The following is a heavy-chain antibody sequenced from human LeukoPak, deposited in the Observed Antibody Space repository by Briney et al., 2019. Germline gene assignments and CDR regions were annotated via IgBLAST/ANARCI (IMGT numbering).Heavy chain of an antibody. J-gene: IGHJ6*03. D-gene: IGHD2-8*01. V-gene: IGHV3-30*02. CDR1: GFTFSSYG. CDR2: IRYDGSNI. Sequence: GGSLRLSCAVSGFTFSSYGMQWVRQAPGKGPEWVAFIRYDGSNIYYADSVKGRFTISRDNSKSTLYLQMNSLRAEDTAVYYCARDTAWYTAHYYMDVWGKGTTVTVSS. CDR3: ARDTAWYTAHYYMDV.